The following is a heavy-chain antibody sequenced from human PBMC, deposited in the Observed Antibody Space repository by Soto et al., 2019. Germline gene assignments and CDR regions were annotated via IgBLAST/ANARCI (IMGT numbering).Heavy chain of an antibody. CDR2: IYYSGST. V-gene: IGHV4-31*03. D-gene: IGHD2-2*01. Sequence: SNTLSLTCTVSGGSISSGGYYWSWIRQHPGKGLEWIGYIYYSGSTYYNPSLKSRVTISVDTSKNQFSLKLSSVTAADTAVYYCARVSRYCSSTSCPTDAFDIWGQGPMVTVSS. CDR3: ARVSRYCSSTSCPTDAFDI. CDR1: GGSISSGGYY. J-gene: IGHJ3*02.